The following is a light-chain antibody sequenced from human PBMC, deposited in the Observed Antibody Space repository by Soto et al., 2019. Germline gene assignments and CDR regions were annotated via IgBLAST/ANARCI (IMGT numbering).Light chain of an antibody. J-gene: IGLJ2*01. CDR1: SSNIGAGYD. CDR3: QSYDTSLSVL. CDR2: DNT. Sequence: QPVLTQPPSVSGAPGQRVTISCTGSSSNIGAGYDVHWYQHLPGTAPKLLIYDNTNRPSGVPDRFSGSKSGTSASLAITGLQAEDEAVYYCQSYDTSLSVLFGGGTKVTVL. V-gene: IGLV1-40*01.